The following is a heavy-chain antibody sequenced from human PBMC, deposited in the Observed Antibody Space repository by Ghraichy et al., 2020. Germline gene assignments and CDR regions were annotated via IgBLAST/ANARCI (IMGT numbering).Heavy chain of an antibody. CDR1: GFTFSDYA. J-gene: IGHJ6*02. Sequence: GGSLRLSCAASGFTFSDYAMYWVRQAPGKGLEWVAVISYDGSNKYYADSVKGRFTISRDNSKNTLYLQMNSLRAEDTAVYYCARDRVRVHYDYYYGMDVWGQGTTVTVSS. D-gene: IGHD3-10*01. CDR3: ARDRVRVHYDYYYGMDV. V-gene: IGHV3-30-3*01. CDR2: ISYDGSNK.